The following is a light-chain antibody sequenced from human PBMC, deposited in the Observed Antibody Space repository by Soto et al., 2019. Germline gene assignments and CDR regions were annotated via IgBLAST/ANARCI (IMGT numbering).Light chain of an antibody. CDR2: LGS. CDR1: QSLLHSSGYNY. Sequence: DIVMTQSPLSLPVTPGEPASISCRSSQSLLHSSGYNYLDWYLQKPGQSPQLLIYLGSNRASGVPDRFGGSGSGTDFTLKISRVEAEDVGVYYCMQPLQAPWTFGQGTKVEIK. V-gene: IGKV2-28*01. J-gene: IGKJ1*01. CDR3: MQPLQAPWT.